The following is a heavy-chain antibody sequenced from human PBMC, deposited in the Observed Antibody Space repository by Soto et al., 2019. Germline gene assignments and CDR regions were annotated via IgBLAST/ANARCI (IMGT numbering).Heavy chain of an antibody. CDR1: GGSIRSYF. J-gene: IGHJ2*01. CDR3: AVPGPAGL. CDR2: VYHNGNT. V-gene: IGHV4-59*01. Sequence: QMQLQASGPGLVKPSETLSLTCPVSGGSIRSYFWSWIRQAPGKKLEWLGYVYHNGNTNYNPSPRSRLTLSVDTANNRLSPNLKSMTAGDAAVYYCAVPGPAGLWGRGTLVTVAS. D-gene: IGHD2-8*02.